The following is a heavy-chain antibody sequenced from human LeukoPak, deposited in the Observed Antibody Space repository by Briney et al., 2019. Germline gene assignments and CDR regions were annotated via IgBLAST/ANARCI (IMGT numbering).Heavy chain of an antibody. V-gene: IGHV3-21*01. Sequence: PGGSLRLTCAASGFTFSSYSMNWVRQAPGKGLEWVSSISSSSSYIYYADSVRGRFTISRDNAKNTLYLHMNRLTVEDTAVYYCGRGMRDYYGLDYWGQGILVTVSS. J-gene: IGHJ4*02. CDR3: GRGMRDYYGLDY. CDR1: GFTFSSYS. CDR2: ISSSSSYI. D-gene: IGHD3-10*01.